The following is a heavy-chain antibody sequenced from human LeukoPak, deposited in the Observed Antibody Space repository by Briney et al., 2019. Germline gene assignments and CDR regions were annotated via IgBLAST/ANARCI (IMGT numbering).Heavy chain of an antibody. J-gene: IGHJ4*02. Sequence: ASVKVSCKASGYTFTSYGISWVRQAPGQGLEWMGWISAYNGNTNYAQKLQGRVTMTTDTSTSTAYMELRSLRSDDTAVYYRALIPDIVVVPAAMGYWGQGTLVTVSS. CDR1: GYTFTSYG. CDR2: ISAYNGNT. V-gene: IGHV1-18*01. CDR3: ALIPDIVVVPAAMGY. D-gene: IGHD2-2*01.